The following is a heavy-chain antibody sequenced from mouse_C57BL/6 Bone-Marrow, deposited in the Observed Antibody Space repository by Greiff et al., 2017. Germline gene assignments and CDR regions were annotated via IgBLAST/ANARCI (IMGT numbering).Heavy chain of an antibody. CDR2: IFPGSGST. V-gene: IGHV1-75*01. Sequence: VQLQESGPELVKPGASVKISCKASGYTFTDYYINWVKQRPGQGLEWIGWIFPGSGSTYYNEKFKGKATLTVDKSSSTAYMLLSSLTSEDSAVYFCARCGFYYGISFAYWGQGTLVTVSA. CDR3: ARCGFYYGISFAY. CDR1: GYTFTDYY. J-gene: IGHJ3*01. D-gene: IGHD1-1*01.